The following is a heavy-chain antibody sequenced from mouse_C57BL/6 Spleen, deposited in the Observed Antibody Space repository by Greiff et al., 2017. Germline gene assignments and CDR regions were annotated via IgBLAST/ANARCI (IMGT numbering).Heavy chain of an antibody. CDR3: ARLGDYYAMDY. Sequence: VQLQQSGPELVKPGASVKISCKASGYSFTDYNMNWVKQSHGKSLEWIGVINPNYGTTSYNQKFKGKATLTVDQSSSTAYMQLNILTSAGSAVYYGARLGDYYAMDYWGQGTSVTVSS. J-gene: IGHJ4*01. V-gene: IGHV1-39*01. CDR2: INPNYGTT. CDR1: GYSFTDYN.